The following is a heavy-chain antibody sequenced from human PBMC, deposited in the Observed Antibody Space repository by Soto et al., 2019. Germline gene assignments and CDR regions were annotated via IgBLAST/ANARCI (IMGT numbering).Heavy chain of an antibody. D-gene: IGHD4-17*01. CDR2: IDPSDSYT. Sequence: PGESLKISCKGSGYSFTSYWISWVRQMPGKGLEWMGRIDPSDSYTNYSPFFQGHVTISADKSISTAYLQWSSLKASDTAMYYCASGTTVVTRYYYYYGMDVWGQGTTVTVSS. CDR1: GYSFTSYW. V-gene: IGHV5-10-1*01. CDR3: ASGTTVVTRYYYYYGMDV. J-gene: IGHJ6*02.